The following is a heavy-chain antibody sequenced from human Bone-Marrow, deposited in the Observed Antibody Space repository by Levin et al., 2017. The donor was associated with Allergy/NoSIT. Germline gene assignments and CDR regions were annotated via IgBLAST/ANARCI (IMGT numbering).Heavy chain of an antibody. CDR3: ACVPTAWSSSENNWFDP. CDR2: INTSTGGT. V-gene: IGHV1-2*02. Sequence: ASVKVSCKASGYTFIGYSIHWVRQAPGQGLEWMGWINTSTGGTKYDQKFQDRVSMTRDTSITTAYLEVTRLTSDDTAVYYCACVPTAWSSSENNWFDPWGQGTLVIVSS. CDR1: GYTFIGYS. D-gene: IGHD6-13*01. J-gene: IGHJ5*02.